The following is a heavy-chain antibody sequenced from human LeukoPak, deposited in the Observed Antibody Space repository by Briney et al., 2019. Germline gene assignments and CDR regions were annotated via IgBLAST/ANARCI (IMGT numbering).Heavy chain of an antibody. J-gene: IGHJ4*02. D-gene: IGHD5-12*01. Sequence: GGSLRLSCAASGVTFSSYSMNWVRQAPGKGLEWVSAISSSSSYIYYADSVKGRFTIPEHNAKNSLYLHMTSLSAEDTAVYSCARPTGGYSGYDTGFWGQGTLVPVSS. CDR3: ARPTGGYSGYDTGF. CDR1: GVTFSSYS. CDR2: ISSSSSYI. V-gene: IGHV3-21*01.